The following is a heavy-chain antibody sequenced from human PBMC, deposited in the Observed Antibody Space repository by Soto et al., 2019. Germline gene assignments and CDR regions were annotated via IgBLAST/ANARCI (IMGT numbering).Heavy chain of an antibody. J-gene: IGHJ6*02. Sequence: EVQLVEYGGGLVQPGGSLRLSCEASGFTFRNYDMHWVRQGTGKGLEWVSGSSAAGDPDYADSVEGRFTISRENAQNSFFLQMNSLRVGDTAVYYCARTDRDFYGLDVWGQGTTVIVSS. CDR2: SSAAGDP. CDR3: ARTDRDFYGLDV. V-gene: IGHV3-13*05. CDR1: GFTFRNYD.